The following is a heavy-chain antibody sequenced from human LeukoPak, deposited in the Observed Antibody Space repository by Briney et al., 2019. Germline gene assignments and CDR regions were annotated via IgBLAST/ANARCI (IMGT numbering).Heavy chain of an antibody. CDR2: INWNGGST. D-gene: IGHD3-3*01. J-gene: IGHJ6*03. CDR3: AREYDFWGGYFPYYYYYYMDV. V-gene: IGHV3-20*01. CDR1: GFTFDDYG. Sequence: GGSLRLSSAASGFTFDDYGMSWVRQAPGKGLEWVSGINWNGGSTGYADSVKGRFTISRDNAKNSLYLQMNSLRAEDTALYHCAREYDFWGGYFPYYYYYYMDVWGKGTTVTVSS.